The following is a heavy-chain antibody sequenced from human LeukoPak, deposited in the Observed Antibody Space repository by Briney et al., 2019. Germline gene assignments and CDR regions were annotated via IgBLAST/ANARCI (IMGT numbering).Heavy chain of an antibody. J-gene: IGHJ4*02. D-gene: IGHD5-12*01. CDR3: ARGGGYSGYMDY. Sequence: SETLSLTCAVYGESFSGYYWSWIRQPPGKGLEWIGEINHSGSTNYNPSLKSRVTISVDASKNQFSLKLSSVTAADTAVYYCARGGGYSGYMDYWGQGTLVTVSS. CDR1: GESFSGYY. CDR2: INHSGST. V-gene: IGHV4-34*01.